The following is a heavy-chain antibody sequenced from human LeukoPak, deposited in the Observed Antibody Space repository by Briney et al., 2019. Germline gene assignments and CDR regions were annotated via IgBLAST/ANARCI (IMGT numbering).Heavy chain of an antibody. CDR2: VSGSGGTT. V-gene: IGHV3-23*01. CDR1: GFTFSSYA. Sequence: GGSLRLPCAASGFTFSSYAMSWVRQAPGKGLEWVSTVSGSGGTTYYADSVKGRFTISRDNSRNTLYLQMNGLRAEDTAVYYCAKDLVQWEPTDYWGQGTLVTVSS. D-gene: IGHD1-26*01. J-gene: IGHJ4*02. CDR3: AKDLVQWEPTDY.